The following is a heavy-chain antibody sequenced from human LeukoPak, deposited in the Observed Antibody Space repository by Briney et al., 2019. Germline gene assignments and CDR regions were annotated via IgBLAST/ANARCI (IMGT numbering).Heavy chain of an antibody. CDR2: IYYNRST. J-gene: IGHJ6*03. Sequence: GSPRLSCAASGFTFSSYAMSWVRQAPGKGLEWMGFIYYNRSTNYNPSLKSRLTFSVDASNNQFSLNVRSVTAADTAVYYCARGRDHYSNMDVWGTGTTVTVSS. CDR3: ARGRDHYSNMDV. CDR1: GFTFSSYA. D-gene: IGHD5-24*01. V-gene: IGHV4-59*01.